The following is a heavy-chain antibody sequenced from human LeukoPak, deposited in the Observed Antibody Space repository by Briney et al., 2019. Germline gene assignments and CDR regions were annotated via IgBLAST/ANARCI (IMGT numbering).Heavy chain of an antibody. Sequence: GGSLRLSCAAPGFPFNAYNIHWIRQAPGRGLEWVSFIRNDETEIHYADFAKGRFTISRDKSKNSVYLQMNSLRPDDTALYYCAKDGGRYRFDYWGQGTLVTVSS. CDR3: AKDGGRYRFDY. J-gene: IGHJ4*02. CDR2: IRNDETEI. CDR1: GFPFNAYN. V-gene: IGHV3-30*02. D-gene: IGHD3-16*02.